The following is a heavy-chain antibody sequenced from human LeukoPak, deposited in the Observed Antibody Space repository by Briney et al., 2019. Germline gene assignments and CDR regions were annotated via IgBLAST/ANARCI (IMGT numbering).Heavy chain of an antibody. D-gene: IGHD1-14*01. V-gene: IGHV4-34*01. CDR3: ARGGRKYDY. CDR1: GGSFSGYY. J-gene: IGHJ4*02. CDR2: INHSGST. Sequence: IPSETLSLTCAVYGGSFSGYYWSWIRQPPGKGLEWIGEINHSGSTNYNPSLKSRVTISVDTSKNQFSLKLSSVTATDTAVYYCARGGRKYDYWSQGTLVTVSS.